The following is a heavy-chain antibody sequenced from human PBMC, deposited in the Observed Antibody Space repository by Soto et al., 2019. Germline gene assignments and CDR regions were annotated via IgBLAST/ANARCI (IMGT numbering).Heavy chain of an antibody. V-gene: IGHV4-38-2*02. CDR1: GVSITGSYY. CDR3: AREVASYYYDSSGYKDAFDI. Sequence: SETLSLTCSVSGVSITGSYYWGWIRQSPGRRLDWIGNIYHSGTTYYNPSLKRRITISVDTSKNQFSLKLSSVTAADTAVYYCAREVASYYYDSSGYKDAFDIWGQGTMVTVSS. CDR2: IYHSGTT. J-gene: IGHJ3*02. D-gene: IGHD3-22*01.